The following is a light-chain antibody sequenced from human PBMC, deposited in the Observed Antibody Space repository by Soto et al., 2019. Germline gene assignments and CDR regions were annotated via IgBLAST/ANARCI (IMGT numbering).Light chain of an antibody. J-gene: IGKJ4*01. V-gene: IGKV4-1*01. CDR1: QSLLYSSSNKNY. CDR3: QQYYSIPFT. Sequence: DSVMTQSPDSLAVSLGERATINCKSSQSLLYSSSNKNYLTWYQQKPGQPPKLLIYWASTRESGVPDRFSGSGSGTDFTLTISSLQAEDVAVYYCQQYYSIPFTFGGGTKVEIK. CDR2: WAS.